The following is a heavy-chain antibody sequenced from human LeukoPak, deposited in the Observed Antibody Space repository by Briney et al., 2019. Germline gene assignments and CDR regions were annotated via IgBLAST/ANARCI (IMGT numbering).Heavy chain of an antibody. J-gene: IGHJ5*02. CDR3: VDYSPSSGCFDP. CDR1: GFTFSSYT. CDR2: ISSGNSNI. Sequence: GGSLRLSCAASGFTFSSYTMNWVRQAPGKGLDWVSYISSGNSNIYYADSVEGRFTISRDNSKNTLYLHMKSLRAEDTAVYYCVDYSPSSGCFDPWGQGTLVTISS. V-gene: IGHV3-48*01. D-gene: IGHD4/OR15-4a*01.